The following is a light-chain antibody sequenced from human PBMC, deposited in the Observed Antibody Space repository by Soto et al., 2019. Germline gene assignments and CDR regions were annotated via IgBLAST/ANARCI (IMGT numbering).Light chain of an antibody. CDR2: GAS. V-gene: IGKV3-20*01. CDR1: QSVSRR. J-gene: IGKJ1*01. Sequence: EVVLTQSPGTLSLSPWGRATLSCRASQSVSRRLAWYQQRPGQSPRLLSSGASMRASGVPVRFIGSGSGTDFTLTITRLEPEDFAVYYCQQYGGSPITFGLGTKVDIK. CDR3: QQYGGSPIT.